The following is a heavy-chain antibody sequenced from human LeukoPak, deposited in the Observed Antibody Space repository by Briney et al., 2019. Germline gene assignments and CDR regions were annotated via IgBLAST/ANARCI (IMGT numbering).Heavy chain of an antibody. J-gene: IGHJ4*02. D-gene: IGHD5-12*01. Sequence: ASVTVSCKASGGTFSSYAISWVRQAPGQGLEWMGRIIPILGIANYAQKFQGRVTITADKSTSTAYMELSGLRSEDTAVYYCARVRKGGYDRARGYYFDYWGQGTLVTVSS. CDR2: IIPILGIA. CDR1: GGTFSSYA. V-gene: IGHV1-69*10. CDR3: ARVRKGGYDRARGYYFDY.